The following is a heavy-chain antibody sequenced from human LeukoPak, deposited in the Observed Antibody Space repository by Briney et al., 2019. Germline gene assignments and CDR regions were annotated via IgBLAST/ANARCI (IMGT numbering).Heavy chain of an antibody. V-gene: IGHV3-43*02. Sequence: PGGSLRLSCAASGFTFHDYAMHWVRQVPGKGLEWVSLISGHGDSTYYADSAKGRFTVSRDSAKNSLYLQMNSLRAEDTAVYYCARGPYSSNWYVDYWGQGTLVTVAS. CDR2: ISGHGDST. CDR3: ARGPYSSNWYVDY. CDR1: GFTFHDYA. J-gene: IGHJ4*02. D-gene: IGHD6-13*01.